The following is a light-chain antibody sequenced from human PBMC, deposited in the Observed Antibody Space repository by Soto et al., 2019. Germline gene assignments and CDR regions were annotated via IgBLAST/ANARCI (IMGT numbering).Light chain of an antibody. CDR2: GAS. CDR3: QQYSSSLT. V-gene: IGKV3-20*01. Sequence: EIVLTQSPASLPLSLGERATLSCRASQSVDSAFFAWYQQKPGQPPRLLMYGASRRATGIPDRVSGSGSGTDFTLTISRLEPEDFAVYYCQQYSSSLTFGQGTKVDI. J-gene: IGKJ1*01. CDR1: QSVDSAF.